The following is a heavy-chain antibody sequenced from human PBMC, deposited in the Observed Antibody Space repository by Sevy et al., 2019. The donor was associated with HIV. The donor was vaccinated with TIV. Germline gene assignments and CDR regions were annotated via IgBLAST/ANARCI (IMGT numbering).Heavy chain of an antibody. V-gene: IGHV3-30*18. D-gene: IGHD3-22*01. CDR3: AKVGRGRYYDSSGYLSFLDY. CDR2: ISYDGSSK. Sequence: GGSLRLSCAASGFTFSSYGMHWVRQAPGKGLEWVAVISYDGSSKYDGDSVKVRFTISRDNSKNTLYLQMNSLRAEDTAVYYCAKVGRGRYYDSSGYLSFLDYWGQGTLVTVSS. J-gene: IGHJ4*02. CDR1: GFTFSSYG.